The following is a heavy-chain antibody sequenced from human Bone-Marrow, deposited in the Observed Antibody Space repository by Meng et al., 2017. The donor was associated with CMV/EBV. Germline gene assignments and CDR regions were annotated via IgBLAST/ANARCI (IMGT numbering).Heavy chain of an antibody. D-gene: IGHD3-22*01. CDR2: IYYSGST. Sequence: LRLSCTVPGGSISSGGYYWSWIRQHPGKGLEWIGYIYYSGSTYYNPSLKSRVTISVDTSKNQFSLKLSSVTAADTAVYYCARETYYYDSSGYYEYYYYGMDVWGQGTTVTVSS. CDR3: ARETYYYDSSGYYEYYYYGMDV. J-gene: IGHJ6*02. CDR1: GGSISSGGYY. V-gene: IGHV4-31*03.